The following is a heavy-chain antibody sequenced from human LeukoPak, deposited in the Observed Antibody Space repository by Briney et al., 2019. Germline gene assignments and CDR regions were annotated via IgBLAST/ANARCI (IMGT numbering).Heavy chain of an antibody. CDR1: GYTFTSNY. Sequence: ASVKVSCKASGYTFTSNYIHWVRQAPGQGLEWMGMIYPRDGSTSYAQKLQGRVTMTTDTSTSTAYMELRSLRSDDTAVYYCARYKRSSYYDFWSGYRWNDYWGQGTLVTVSS. D-gene: IGHD3-3*01. J-gene: IGHJ4*02. CDR2: IYPRDGST. CDR3: ARYKRSSYYDFWSGYRWNDY. V-gene: IGHV1-46*01.